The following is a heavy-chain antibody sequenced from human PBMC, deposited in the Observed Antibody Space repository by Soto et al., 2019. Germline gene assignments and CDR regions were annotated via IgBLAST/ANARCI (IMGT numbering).Heavy chain of an antibody. J-gene: IGHJ5*01. Sequence: KPWETLSLTCSVSGDSISTVDYFWAWIRQPPGQALEYIGYIYKSATTYYNPSFESRVAISLDTSKSQFSLNVTSVTAADTAVYFCARGRYCLTGRCFPNWFDSWGQGTLVTVSS. CDR1: GDSISTVDYF. CDR3: ARGRYCLTGRCFPNWFDS. D-gene: IGHD2-15*01. V-gene: IGHV4-30-4*01. CDR2: IYKSATT.